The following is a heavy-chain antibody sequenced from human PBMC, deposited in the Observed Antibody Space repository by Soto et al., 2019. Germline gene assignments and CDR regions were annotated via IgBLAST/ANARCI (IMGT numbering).Heavy chain of an antibody. Sequence: QVQLVQSGAEVKKPGASVKVSCKASGYTFTSYAMHWVRQAPGQRLEWMGWINAGNGNTKYSQKFQGRVTITRDTSASKAYMGLSSLRSEDTAVYYCADALGLYYFDCWGQGNLVTVAS. V-gene: IGHV1-3*01. CDR3: ADALGLYYFDC. J-gene: IGHJ4*02. CDR1: GYTFTSYA. CDR2: INAGNGNT. D-gene: IGHD3-16*01.